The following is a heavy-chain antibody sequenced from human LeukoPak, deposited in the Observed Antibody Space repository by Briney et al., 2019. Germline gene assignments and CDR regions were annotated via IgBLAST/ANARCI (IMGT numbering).Heavy chain of an antibody. D-gene: IGHD3-3*01. CDR2: IYYSGST. CDR3: ARVEWLVARQFDY. CDR1: GGSISSSSYY. J-gene: IGHJ4*02. V-gene: IGHV4-39*07. Sequence: PSETLSLTCTVSGGSISSSSYYWGCIRQPPGKGLEWIGSIYYSGSTYYNPSLKSRVTISVDTSKNQFSLKLSSVTAADTAVYYCARVEWLVARQFDYWGQGALVIVSS.